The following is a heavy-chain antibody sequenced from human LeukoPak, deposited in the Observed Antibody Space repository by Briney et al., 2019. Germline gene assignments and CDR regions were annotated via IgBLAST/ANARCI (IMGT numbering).Heavy chain of an antibody. CDR2: IGSSSSYI. D-gene: IGHD3-22*01. Sequence: GGSLRLSCAASRFTFSSYSMNWVRQAPGKGLEWVSSIGSSSSYIYYADSVKGRFTISRDNAKNTLYLQMNSLRAEDTAVYYCARDPSGSSGSQGGYWGQGTLVTVSS. V-gene: IGHV3-21*01. J-gene: IGHJ4*02. CDR1: RFTFSSYS. CDR3: ARDPSGSSGSQGGY.